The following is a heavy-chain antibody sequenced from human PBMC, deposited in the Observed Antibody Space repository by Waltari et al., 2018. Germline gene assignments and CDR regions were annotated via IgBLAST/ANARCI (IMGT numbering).Heavy chain of an antibody. Sequence: QVQLQESVPGLVRHSQTLSLTCTVSVGSISSGSYYWSWIRLPAWKGLEWIARIYTSGSTNSNPSLKSRVTISVDTSKNQFSLKLSSVTAADTAVYYCARGYSSGWYRPWYYFDYWGQGTLVTVSS. D-gene: IGHD6-19*01. J-gene: IGHJ4*02. CDR1: VGSISSGSYY. V-gene: IGHV4-61*02. CDR2: IYTSGST. CDR3: ARGYSSGWYRPWYYFDY.